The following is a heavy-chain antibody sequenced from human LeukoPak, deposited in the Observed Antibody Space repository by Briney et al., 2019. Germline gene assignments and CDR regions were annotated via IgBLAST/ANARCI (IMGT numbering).Heavy chain of an antibody. CDR2: IKQDGSEK. D-gene: IGHD3-10*01. V-gene: IGHV3-7*01. J-gene: IGHJ3*02. CDR3: ARKGSGVLLWFGELLLGAFDI. Sequence: GGSLRLSCAASGFTFSSYWMSWVRQAPGKGLEWVANIKQDGSEKYYVDSVKGRFTISRDNAKNSLYLQMNSLRAEDTAVYYCARKGSGVLLWFGELLLGAFDIWGQGQWSPSLQ. CDR1: GFTFSSYW.